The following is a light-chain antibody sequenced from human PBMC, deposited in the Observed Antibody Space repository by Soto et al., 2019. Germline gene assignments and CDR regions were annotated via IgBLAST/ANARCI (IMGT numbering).Light chain of an antibody. CDR2: WAS. V-gene: IGKV4-1*01. J-gene: IGKJ5*01. CDR1: QSVLYSSNEKNY. Sequence: DIVMTQSPDSLAVSLGERATINCKSSQSVLYSSNEKNYLAWYQQKPRQPPKLLIYWASNRESGVPSRFSGSGSGTDFTFTISRLQPEDIATYYCQHYDNLPSVTFGQGTRLEI. CDR3: QHYDNLPSVT.